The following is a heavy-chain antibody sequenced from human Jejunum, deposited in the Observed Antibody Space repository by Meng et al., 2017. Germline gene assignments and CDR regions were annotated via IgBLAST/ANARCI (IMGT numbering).Heavy chain of an antibody. Sequence: GESLKISCAASGFTFSSSWMYWVHQAPGKGLVWVSRIKSDGTITYADSVKGRFTMSRDNAKNTVFLQMNSLRADDTAMYYCAKSGYSTSRFDPWGQGTLVTVSS. D-gene: IGHD6-13*01. CDR3: AKSGYSTSRFDP. CDR2: IKSDGTIT. J-gene: IGHJ5*02. CDR1: GFTFSSSW. V-gene: IGHV3-74*03.